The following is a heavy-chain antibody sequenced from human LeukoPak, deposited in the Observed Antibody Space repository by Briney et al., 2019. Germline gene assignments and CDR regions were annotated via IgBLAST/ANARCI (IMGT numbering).Heavy chain of an antibody. J-gene: IGHJ4*02. V-gene: IGHV1-24*01. CDR1: GYTLTELY. CDR3: ARSGREYCSSTSCVGGVYY. Sequence: ASVKVSCKVSGYTLTELYMNWVRQAPGKGLEWMGGFDPEDGETVYAQKFQGRVTMTEDTSTDTAYMELSSLRSEDTAVYYCARSGREYCSSTSCVGGVYYWGQGTLVTVSS. CDR2: FDPEDGET. D-gene: IGHD2-2*01.